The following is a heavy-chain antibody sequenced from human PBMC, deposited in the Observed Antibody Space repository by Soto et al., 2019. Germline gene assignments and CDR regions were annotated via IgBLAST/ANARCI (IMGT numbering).Heavy chain of an antibody. Sequence: QVQLVQSGAEVKKPGSSVKVSCKASGGTFSSYAISWVRQAPGQGLEWMGGIIPIFGTANYAQKFQGRVTITADESTSTAYMELRSLRSEDTAVYYCARDVRYCSSTSCYNNWFDPWGQGTLVTVSS. CDR3: ARDVRYCSSTSCYNNWFDP. CDR2: IIPIFGTA. D-gene: IGHD2-2*02. CDR1: GGTFSSYA. V-gene: IGHV1-69*01. J-gene: IGHJ5*02.